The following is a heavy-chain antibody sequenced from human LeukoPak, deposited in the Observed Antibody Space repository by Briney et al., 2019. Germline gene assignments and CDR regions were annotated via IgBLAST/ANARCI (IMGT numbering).Heavy chain of an antibody. CDR2: IKQDGSEK. J-gene: IGHJ4*02. V-gene: IGHV3-7*01. CDR1: GFTFSTYW. D-gene: IGHD3-22*01. CDR3: ARSARGDESAYSYMDH. Sequence: GGSLRLSCAATGFTFSTYWMSWVRQAPGKGLEWVANIKQDGSEKSYVDSVKGRFAVSRDNAINSLFLQVNSLRVEDTAVYYCARSARGDESAYSYMDHWGQGTLVTVSS.